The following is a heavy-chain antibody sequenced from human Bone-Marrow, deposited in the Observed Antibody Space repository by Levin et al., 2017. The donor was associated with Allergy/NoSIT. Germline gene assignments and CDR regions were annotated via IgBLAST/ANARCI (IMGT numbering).Heavy chain of an antibody. D-gene: IGHD2-15*01. CDR3: AKGGGYCRKGSSCNAGWYFDP. Sequence: GGSLRLSCAASGFRINIYGMHWVRQAPGKGLEWLAVISHDGSNTYYADSVKGRLTISRDNSKNTLYLQMNSLRLEDTAVYFCAKGGGYCRKGSSCNAGWYFDPWGRGTRVIVS. CDR2: ISHDGSNT. CDR1: GFRINIYG. J-gene: IGHJ2*01. V-gene: IGHV3-30*18.